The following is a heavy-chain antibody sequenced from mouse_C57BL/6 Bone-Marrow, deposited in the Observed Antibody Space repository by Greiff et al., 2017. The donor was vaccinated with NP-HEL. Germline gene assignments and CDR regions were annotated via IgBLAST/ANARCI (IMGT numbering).Heavy chain of an antibody. V-gene: IGHV1-77*01. J-gene: IGHJ1*03. Sequence: QVHVKQSGAELVKPGASVKISCKASGYTFTDYYINWVKQRPGQGLEWIGKTGPGSGSTYYNEKFKGKATLTADKSSSTAYMQLSSLTSEDSAVYFCARSKLWLWYFDVWGTGTTVTVSS. CDR1: GYTFTDYY. CDR2: TGPGSGST. CDR3: ARSKLWLWYFDV. D-gene: IGHD2-2*01.